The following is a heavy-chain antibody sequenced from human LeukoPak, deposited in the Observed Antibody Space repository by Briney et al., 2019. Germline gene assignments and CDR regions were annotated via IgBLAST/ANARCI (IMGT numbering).Heavy chain of an antibody. V-gene: IGHV1-18*04. D-gene: IGHD6-13*01. J-gene: IGHJ4*02. CDR3: ALQQQLSQVDY. Sequence: ASVKVSCKASGYTFTSYYMHWVRQAPGQGLEWMGWISAYNGNTNYAQKLQGRVTMTTDTSTSTAYMELRSLRSDDTAVYYCALQQQLSQVDYWGQGTLVTVSS. CDR2: ISAYNGNT. CDR1: GYTFTSYY.